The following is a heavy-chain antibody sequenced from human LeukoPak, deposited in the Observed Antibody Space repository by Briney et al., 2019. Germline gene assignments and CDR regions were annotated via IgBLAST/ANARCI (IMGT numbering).Heavy chain of an antibody. CDR1: GFTFSSYE. D-gene: IGHD3-3*01. J-gene: IGHJ6*02. CDR3: AKDYYDFWTGGYHYYYGMDV. V-gene: IGHV3-30*18. CDR2: TSYDGSNK. Sequence: QLGGSLRLSCAASGFTFSSYEMNWVRQAPGKGLEWVAVTSYDGSNKYYGDAVKGRFTISRDNSKNTLYLQMNSLRAEDTAVYYCAKDYYDFWTGGYHYYYGMDVWGQGTTVTVSS.